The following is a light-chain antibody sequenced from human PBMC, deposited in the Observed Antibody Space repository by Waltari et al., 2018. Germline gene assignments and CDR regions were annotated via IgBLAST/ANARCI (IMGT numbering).Light chain of an antibody. Sequence: PGSHTRFILYCNAEADKSQDSVVHSRFSVSKDSSANAGILLISGLQSEDEADYYCMFWPNNVWVFGGGTKLTVL. V-gene: IGLV5-37*01. CDR3: MFWPNNVWV. J-gene: IGLJ3*02. CDR2: CNAEADK.